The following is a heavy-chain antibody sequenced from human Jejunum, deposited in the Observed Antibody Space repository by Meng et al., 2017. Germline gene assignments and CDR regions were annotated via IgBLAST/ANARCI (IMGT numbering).Heavy chain of an antibody. CDR3: AELKLEPIRAFDF. D-gene: IGHD1-26*01. CDR1: GFTFINYG. Sequence: GESLKISCAASGFTFINYGMSWVRQAPGKGLEWVSGLSASGGSTYYADFVKGRFTISRDNSKNTIYLQMNSLIAENTDVYYCAELKLEPIRAFDFWGQGTMVTVSS. J-gene: IGHJ3*01. V-gene: IGHV3-23*01. CDR2: LSASGGST.